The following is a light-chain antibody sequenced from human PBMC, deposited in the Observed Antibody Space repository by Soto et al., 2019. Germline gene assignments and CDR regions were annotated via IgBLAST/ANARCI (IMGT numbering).Light chain of an antibody. Sequence: PGNRVTLSCRASQSVWRSLAWYQQKPGQAPRLLIYGSSNRATGIPARFSGSGSGTDFTLTITSLEPEDFAVYYCQQSSHSPTVFGGGTKVEIK. CDR1: QSVWRS. J-gene: IGKJ4*01. CDR2: GSS. V-gene: IGKV3-11*01. CDR3: QQSSHSPTV.